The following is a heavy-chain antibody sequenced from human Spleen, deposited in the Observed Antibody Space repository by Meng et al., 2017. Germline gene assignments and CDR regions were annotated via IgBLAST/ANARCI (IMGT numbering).Heavy chain of an antibody. CDR3: ARAYYLPESYYNFDY. J-gene: IGHJ4*03. CDR2: IYYIGST. D-gene: IGHD3-10*01. CDR1: GGSISIFY. V-gene: IGHV4-59*01. Sequence: SESLSPTCTVSGGSISIFYWGWIRPPPGKGLGWIGYIYYIGSTNYNPSLKSRVTISVDTSKIQSSLRLRSVTAGETPVYYCARAYYLPESYYNFDYWGHETPVTVSS.